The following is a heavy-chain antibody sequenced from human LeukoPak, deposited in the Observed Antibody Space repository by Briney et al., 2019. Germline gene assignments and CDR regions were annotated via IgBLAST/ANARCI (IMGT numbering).Heavy chain of an antibody. CDR1: GFTFSSYA. V-gene: IGHV3-30-3*01. CDR3: ARGKSGMELRAFDY. Sequence: PGGSLRLSCAASGFTFSSYAMHWVRQAPGKGLEWVAVISYDGSNKYYADSVKGRFTISRDNSKNTLYLQMNSLRAEDTAVYYCARGKSGMELRAFDYWGQGTLVTVSS. CDR2: ISYDGSNK. D-gene: IGHD1-7*01. J-gene: IGHJ4*02.